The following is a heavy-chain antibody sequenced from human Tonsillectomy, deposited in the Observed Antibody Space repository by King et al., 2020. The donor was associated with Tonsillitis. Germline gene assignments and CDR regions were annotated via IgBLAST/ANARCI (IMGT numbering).Heavy chain of an antibody. Sequence: VQLQESGPGLVKPSGTLSLTCAVSGGSISSSNWWSWVRQPPGKGLEWIGEIYHSGSTNYNPSLKSRVTISVDKSKNQFSLNLNSVTAADTAVYYCARIWSRGVTKYYFDYWGQGTLVTVSS. D-gene: IGHD3-10*01. CDR3: ARIWSRGVTKYYFDY. V-gene: IGHV4-4*02. CDR1: GGSISSSNW. CDR2: IYHSGST. J-gene: IGHJ4*02.